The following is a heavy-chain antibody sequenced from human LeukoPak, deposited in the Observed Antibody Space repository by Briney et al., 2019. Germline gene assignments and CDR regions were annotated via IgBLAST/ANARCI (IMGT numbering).Heavy chain of an antibody. Sequence: GGSLRLSCAASGFTFSSYAMHWVRQAPGEGLEWVAVISYDGSNKYYADSVKGRFTISRDNSKNTLYLQMNSLRAEDTAVYYCARSPQRLANCPIDYWGQGTLVTVSS. D-gene: IGHD6-19*01. CDR2: ISYDGSNK. J-gene: IGHJ4*02. CDR1: GFTFSSYA. V-gene: IGHV3-30-3*01. CDR3: ARSPQRLANCPIDY.